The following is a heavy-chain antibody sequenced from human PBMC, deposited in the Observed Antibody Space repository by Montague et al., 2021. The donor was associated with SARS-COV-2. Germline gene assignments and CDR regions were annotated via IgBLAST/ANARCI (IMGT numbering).Heavy chain of an antibody. V-gene: IGHV2-70*11. CDR2: IDWDGDK. Sequence: PALVKPTQTLTLTCTFSGFSLSTSGMCMTWIRQPPGKALEWLARIDWDGDKYYNTSLKSRLTISKDTSKNLVVLTMTNMDPVDTATYYYARGPSDTYYYNGMDVWGRGTTVTVSS. CDR3: ARGPSDTYYYNGMDV. CDR1: GFSLSTSGMC. J-gene: IGHJ6*02.